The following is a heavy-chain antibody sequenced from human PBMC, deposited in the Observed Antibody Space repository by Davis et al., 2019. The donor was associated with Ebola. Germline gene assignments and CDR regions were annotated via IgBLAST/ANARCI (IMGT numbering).Heavy chain of an antibody. Sequence: GESLKISCTGSGYSFTSYCIGWVRRMPGKGLEWMGIIYPGDSDTRYTPSFQGQVTISADKSISTAYLQWSSLKASDTAMYYCAGPLGGDSRIDDETGLGYWGQGTLVTVSS. J-gene: IGHJ4*02. V-gene: IGHV5-51*01. CDR2: IYPGDSDT. CDR1: GYSFTSYC. CDR3: AGPLGGDSRIDDETGLGY. D-gene: IGHD1-14*01.